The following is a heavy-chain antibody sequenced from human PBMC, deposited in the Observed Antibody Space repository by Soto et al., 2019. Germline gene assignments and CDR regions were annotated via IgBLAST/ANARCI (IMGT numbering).Heavy chain of an antibody. CDR1: GFTFSSYA. CDR2: ISGSGGST. D-gene: IGHD6-13*01. J-gene: IGHJ4*02. CDR3: AKDLDQYRSSWYPFDY. V-gene: IGHV3-23*01. Sequence: PGGSLRLSCAASGFTFSSYAMSWVRQAPGKGLEWVSAISGSGGSTYYADSVKGRFTISRDNSKNTLYLQMNSLRAEDTAVYYCAKDLDQYRSSWYPFDYWGQGTLVTVSS.